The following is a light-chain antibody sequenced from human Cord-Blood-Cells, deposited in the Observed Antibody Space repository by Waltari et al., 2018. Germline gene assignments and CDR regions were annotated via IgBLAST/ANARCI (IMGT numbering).Light chain of an antibody. V-gene: IGKV3-20*01. Sequence: DIVLTQSPGTLSLSPGVRATLSCRASQSVSSSYLAWYKQKPGQAPRLLIYGASSRATGIPDRFSGSGSGTDFTLTISRLEPEDFAVYYCQQYGSSLFTFGPGTKVDIK. CDR3: QQYGSSLFT. CDR1: QSVSSSY. CDR2: GAS. J-gene: IGKJ3*01.